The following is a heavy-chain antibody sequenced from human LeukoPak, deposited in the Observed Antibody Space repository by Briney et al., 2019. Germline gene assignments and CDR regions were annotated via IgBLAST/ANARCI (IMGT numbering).Heavy chain of an antibody. D-gene: IGHD4-11*01. J-gene: IGHJ4*02. CDR1: GFTFSNYA. Sequence: GGSLRLSCAASGFTFSNYAMSWVRQAPGKGLEWVSSMSGSGDYTYHADSVKGRFTISRDNSENELYLQANSLRAEDTAVYYCGKGLNRDYSGVGDYWGQGTLVTVSS. CDR3: GKGLNRDYSGVGDY. CDR2: MSGSGDYT. V-gene: IGHV3-23*01.